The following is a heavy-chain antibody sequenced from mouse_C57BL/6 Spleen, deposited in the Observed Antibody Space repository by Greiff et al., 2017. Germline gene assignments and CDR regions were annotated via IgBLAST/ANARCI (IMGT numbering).Heavy chain of an antibody. D-gene: IGHD2-5*01. CDR3: ATGCSNSGLDY. J-gene: IGHJ2*01. CDR1: GYAFSSSW. V-gene: IGHV1-82*01. Sequence: QVQLQQSGPELVKPGASVKISCKASGYAFSSSWMNWVKQRPGKGLEWIGRIYPGDGDTNYNGKFKGKATLTADKSSSTAYMQLSSLTSEDSAVYFCATGCSNSGLDYWGQGTTLTVSS. CDR2: IYPGDGDT.